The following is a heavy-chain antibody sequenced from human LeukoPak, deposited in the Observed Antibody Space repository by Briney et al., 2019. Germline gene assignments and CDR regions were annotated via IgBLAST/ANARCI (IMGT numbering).Heavy chain of an antibody. J-gene: IGHJ4*02. CDR1: GGSFSGYY. D-gene: IGHD2-15*01. CDR2: INHSGST. V-gene: IGHV4-34*01. CDR3: ARSTPHGYCNDY. Sequence: SETLSLTCAVYGGSFSGYYWSWIRQPPGKGLEWIGEINHSGSTNYNPSLKSRVTISVDTSKNQFSLKLSSVTAADTAVYCCARSTPHGYCNDYWGQGTLVTVSS.